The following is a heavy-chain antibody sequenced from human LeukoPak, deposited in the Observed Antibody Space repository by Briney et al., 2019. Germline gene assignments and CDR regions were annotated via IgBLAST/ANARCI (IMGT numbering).Heavy chain of an antibody. J-gene: IGHJ3*02. CDR3: AKDGGSSYLEAFDI. CDR1: GFTFSSYG. D-gene: IGHD6-13*01. CDR2: IRYDGSNK. V-gene: IGHV3-30*02. Sequence: HPGGSLRLSCAASGFTFSSYGMHWVRQAPGKGLEWVAFIRYDGSNKYYADSVKGRFTVSRDNSKNTLYLQMNSLRAEDTAVYYCAKDGGSSYLEAFDIWGQGTMVTVSS.